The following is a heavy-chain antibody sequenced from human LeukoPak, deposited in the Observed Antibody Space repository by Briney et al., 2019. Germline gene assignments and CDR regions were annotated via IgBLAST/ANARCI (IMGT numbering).Heavy chain of an antibody. D-gene: IGHD6-13*01. CDR2: IYSGGST. V-gene: IGHV3-66*02. CDR3: ASRDIAAEFDY. J-gene: IGHJ4*02. CDR1: GFTVSSNY. Sequence: GGSLRFSCAASGFTVSSNYMSWVRQAPGKGLEWVSVIYSGGSTYYADSVKGRFTISRDNSKNTLYLQMNSLRAEDTAVYYCASRDIAAEFDYWGQGTLVTVSS.